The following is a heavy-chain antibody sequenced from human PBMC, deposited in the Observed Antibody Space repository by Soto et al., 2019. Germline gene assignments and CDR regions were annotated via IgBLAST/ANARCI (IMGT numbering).Heavy chain of an antibody. CDR3: ATIDMVEKFDP. D-gene: IGHD3-10*01. V-gene: IGHV3-72*01. CDR2: IGNRANSYST. CDR1: GFIFSDRY. J-gene: IGHJ5*02. Sequence: LRLSCAASGFIFSDRYMDWVRRTPGKGLEWLGRIGNRANSYSTEYAASVRGRFTISRDDSNNLLYLHMSSLKTEDTAVYYCATIDMVEKFDPRGQGILVTVST.